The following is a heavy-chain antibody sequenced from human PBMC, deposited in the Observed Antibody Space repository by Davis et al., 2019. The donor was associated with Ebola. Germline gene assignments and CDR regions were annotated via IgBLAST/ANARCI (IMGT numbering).Heavy chain of an antibody. CDR2: IYSGGST. CDR1: GASISTSSFY. Sequence: ETLSLTCTVSGASISTSSFYWGWVRHPPGKGLEWVSVIYSGGSTYYADSVKGRFTISRDNSKNTLYLQMNSLRAEDTAVYYCARVLGWLQHFDYWGQGTLVTVSS. D-gene: IGHD5-24*01. J-gene: IGHJ4*02. V-gene: IGHV3-66*01. CDR3: ARVLGWLQHFDY.